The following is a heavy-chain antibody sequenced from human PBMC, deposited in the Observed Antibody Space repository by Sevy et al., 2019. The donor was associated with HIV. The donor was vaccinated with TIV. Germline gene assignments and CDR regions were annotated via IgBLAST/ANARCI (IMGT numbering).Heavy chain of an antibody. D-gene: IGHD3-10*01. CDR3: ATGRQGATYGY. V-gene: IGHV3-30*03. Sequence: GESLKISCAASGFNFRIYAMHWVRQAPGKGLERVAVISYDGSDKFYAESVKGRFTISRDNSKNMVFLQLNSLRGDDTAVYYCATGRQGATYGYWGQGTPVTVSS. J-gene: IGHJ4*02. CDR2: ISYDGSDK. CDR1: GFNFRIYA.